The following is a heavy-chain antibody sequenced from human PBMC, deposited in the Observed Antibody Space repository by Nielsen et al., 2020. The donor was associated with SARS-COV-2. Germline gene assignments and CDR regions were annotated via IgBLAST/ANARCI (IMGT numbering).Heavy chain of an antibody. J-gene: IGHJ4*02. D-gene: IGHD1-1*01. CDR2: INPSGGST. CDR3: ARDLLEPYDY. Sequence: ASVKVSCKASGYTFTSYYMHWVRQAPGQGLEWMGIINPSGGSTSYAQKLQGRVTMTTDTSTSTAYMELRSLRSDDTAVYYCARDLLEPYDYWGQGTLVTVSS. V-gene: IGHV1-46*01. CDR1: GYTFTSYY.